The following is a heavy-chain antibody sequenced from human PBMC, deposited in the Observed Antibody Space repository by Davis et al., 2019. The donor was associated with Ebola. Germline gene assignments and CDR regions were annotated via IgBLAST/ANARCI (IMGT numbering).Heavy chain of an antibody. CDR3: ARDEYDFWSGWFDP. CDR1: GFTFSSYW. D-gene: IGHD3-3*01. Sequence: PGGSLRLSCAASGFTFSSYWMSWVRQAPGKGLEWVSVIYSGGSTYYADSVKGRFTISRHNSKNTLYLQMNSLRAEDTAVYYCARDEYDFWSGWFDPWGQGTLVTVSS. J-gene: IGHJ5*02. V-gene: IGHV3-66*01. CDR2: IYSGGST.